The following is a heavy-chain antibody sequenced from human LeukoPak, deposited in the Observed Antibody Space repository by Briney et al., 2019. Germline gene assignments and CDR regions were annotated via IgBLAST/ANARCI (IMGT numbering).Heavy chain of an antibody. Sequence: GGSLRLSCAASGFTFSRYAMSWVRQAPGKGLEWVSTISNNGGSTYYADSVKGRFTISRDNSKNTLYLQMNSLRAEDTAVYYCAKRRDYYYDSSGPIRGWGQGTLVTVSS. CDR1: GFTFSRYA. CDR3: AKRRDYYYDSSGPIRG. D-gene: IGHD3-22*01. V-gene: IGHV3-23*01. CDR2: ISNNGGST. J-gene: IGHJ4*02.